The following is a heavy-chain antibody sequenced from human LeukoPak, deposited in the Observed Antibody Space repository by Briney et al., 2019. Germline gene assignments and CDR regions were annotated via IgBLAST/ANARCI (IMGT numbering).Heavy chain of an antibody. CDR1: GFTFSSYA. CDR3: ARDATGSIFDY. Sequence: GGSLRLSCAASGFTFSSYAMTWVRQAPGKGLEWVAVIWFDENNRYYADSVKGRFTISRDNSKNTLYLQMNSLRAEDTAVYYCARDATGSIFDYWGQGTLVTVSS. CDR2: IWFDENNR. V-gene: IGHV3-33*08. D-gene: IGHD1-14*01. J-gene: IGHJ4*02.